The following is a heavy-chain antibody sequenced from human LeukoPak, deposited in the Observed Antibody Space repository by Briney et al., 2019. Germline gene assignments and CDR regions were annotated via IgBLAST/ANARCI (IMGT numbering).Heavy chain of an antibody. CDR3: ARLRSDAFDI. Sequence: RSSETLFLTCTVSGGSISSYYWSWIRRPPGKGLEWIGYIYYSGSTNYNPSLKSRVSISVDTSKNQFSLKLSSVTAADTAVYYCARLRSDAFDIWGQGTMVTVSS. J-gene: IGHJ3*02. D-gene: IGHD6-6*01. CDR2: IYYSGST. CDR1: GGSISSYY. V-gene: IGHV4-59*08.